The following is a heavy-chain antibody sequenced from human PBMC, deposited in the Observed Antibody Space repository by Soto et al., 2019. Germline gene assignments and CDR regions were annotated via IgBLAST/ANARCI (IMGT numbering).Heavy chain of an antibody. J-gene: IGHJ3*02. CDR2: TYYRSKWYN. D-gene: IGHD2-21*01. Sequence: SQTLSLTCAISGDSVSSNSAASNWIRQSPSRGLEWLGRTYYRSKWYNDYAVSVKSRITINPDTSKNQFSLQLNSVTPEDTAVYYCARVILWGENDAFDIWGQGTMVTVSS. CDR3: ARVILWGENDAFDI. V-gene: IGHV6-1*01. CDR1: GDSVSSNSAA.